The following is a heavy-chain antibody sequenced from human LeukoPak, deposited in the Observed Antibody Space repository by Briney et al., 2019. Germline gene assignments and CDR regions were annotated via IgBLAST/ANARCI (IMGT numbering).Heavy chain of an antibody. CDR3: TRAGGIGLSENYY. Sequence: SVKVSCKASGDTFHSYAISWVRQAPGQGLEWMGRIIPILGTPNYAQKFQGRITITVDKSTSTAYMELSSLISEDTALYYCTRAGGIGLSENYYWGQGTLVTVSS. CDR1: GDTFHSYA. D-gene: IGHD3-16*01. J-gene: IGHJ4*02. CDR2: IIPILGTP. V-gene: IGHV1-69*04.